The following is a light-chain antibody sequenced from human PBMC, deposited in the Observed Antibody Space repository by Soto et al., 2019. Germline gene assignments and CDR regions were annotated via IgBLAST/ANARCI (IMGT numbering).Light chain of an antibody. CDR1: QDISNY. Sequence: DIQMTQSPSSLSASVGDRVTITCQASQDISNYLNWYQQKLGKAPKLLIYAASNLETGVPSRFSGSGSGTDSTFTISSLQPEVFASYYCQQYDNLPLTFGGGTRVEIK. CDR3: QQYDNLPLT. CDR2: AAS. J-gene: IGKJ4*01. V-gene: IGKV1-33*01.